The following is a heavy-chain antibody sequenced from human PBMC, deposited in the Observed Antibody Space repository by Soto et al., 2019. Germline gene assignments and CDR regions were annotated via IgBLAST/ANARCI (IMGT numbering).Heavy chain of an antibody. Sequence: GSLRLSCAASGFTFSSYAMSWVRQAPGKGLEWVSAISGSGGSTYYADSVKGRFTISRDNSKNTLYLQMNSLRAEDTAVYYCAKEHIVVVPAAITYGMDVWGQGTTVTVSS. J-gene: IGHJ6*02. D-gene: IGHD2-2*01. CDR3: AKEHIVVVPAAITYGMDV. CDR2: ISGSGGST. CDR1: GFTFSSYA. V-gene: IGHV3-23*01.